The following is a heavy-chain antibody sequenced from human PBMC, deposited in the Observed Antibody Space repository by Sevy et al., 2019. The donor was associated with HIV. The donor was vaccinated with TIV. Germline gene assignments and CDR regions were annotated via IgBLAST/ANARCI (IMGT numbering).Heavy chain of an antibody. CDR3: ARDPDWGALDR. CDR2: INQDERHI. J-gene: IGHJ5*02. V-gene: IGHV3-7*01. D-gene: IGHD7-27*01. CDR1: GFTFSDFW. Sequence: GGSLRLSCVVSGFTFSDFWMTWVRQTPGKSLEWVAYINQDERHINYLDSVTGRFTISRDNAKNSLYLQMHSLRLDDTGIYYCARDPDWGALDRWGQGTLVTVSS.